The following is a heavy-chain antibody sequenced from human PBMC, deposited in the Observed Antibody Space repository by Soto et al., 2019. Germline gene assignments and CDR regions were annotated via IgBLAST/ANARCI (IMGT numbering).Heavy chain of an antibody. CDR1: GGSIRSYY. V-gene: IGHV4-59*01. J-gene: IGHJ5*02. D-gene: IGHD2-15*01. CDR2: IYYSGST. Sequence: QVQLQESGPGLVKPSETLSLTCTVSGGSIRSYYWSWIRQPPGKGLEWIGYIYYSGSTNYNPSLKSRVTIRVDTSKNQFSLKLSSVTAADTAVYYCARGLPNLAGYCSGGSCWFDPWGQGTLVTGSS. CDR3: ARGLPNLAGYCSGGSCWFDP.